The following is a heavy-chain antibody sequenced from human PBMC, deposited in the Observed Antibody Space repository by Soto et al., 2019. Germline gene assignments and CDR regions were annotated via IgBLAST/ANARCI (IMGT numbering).Heavy chain of an antibody. CDR1: GYTFTSYY. CDR3: ASTIIAAAGTPYFDY. Sequence: ASVKVSCKASGYTFTSYYIHWVRQAPGQGLEWMGWINPNSGGTNYAQEFQGRVTMTWDTSISTAYMELSRLRSDDTAVYYCASTIIAAAGTPYFDYWGQGTLVTVSS. D-gene: IGHD6-13*01. CDR2: INPNSGGT. V-gene: IGHV1-2*02. J-gene: IGHJ4*02.